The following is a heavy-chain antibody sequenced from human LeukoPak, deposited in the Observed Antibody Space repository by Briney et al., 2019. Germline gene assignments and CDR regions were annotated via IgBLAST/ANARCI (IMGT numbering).Heavy chain of an antibody. CDR1: GGSISSYY. J-gene: IGHJ5*02. Sequence: PSETLSLTCTVSGGSISSYYWSWIRQPPGKGLQWIGEINHSGSTNYNPSLKSRVTISVDTSKNQFSLKLSSVTAADTAVYYCARGRRYFDWLHLRTGFDPWGQGTLVTVSS. V-gene: IGHV4-34*01. CDR2: INHSGST. D-gene: IGHD3-9*01. CDR3: ARGRRYFDWLHLRTGFDP.